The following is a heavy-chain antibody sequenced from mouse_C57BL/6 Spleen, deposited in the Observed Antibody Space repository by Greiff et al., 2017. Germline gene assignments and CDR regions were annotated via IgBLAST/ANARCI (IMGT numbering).Heavy chain of an antibody. CDR2: IDPANGNT. V-gene: IGHV14-3*01. CDR3: ARCYYGYYYAMDY. J-gene: IGHJ4*01. Sequence: EVQRVESVAELVRPGASVKLSCTASGFNIKNTYMHWVKQRPEQGLEWIGRIDPANGNTKYAPKFQGKATITADTSSNTAYLQLSSLTSEDTAIYYCARCYYGYYYAMDYWGQGTSVTVSS. D-gene: IGHD1-1*01. CDR1: GFNIKNTY.